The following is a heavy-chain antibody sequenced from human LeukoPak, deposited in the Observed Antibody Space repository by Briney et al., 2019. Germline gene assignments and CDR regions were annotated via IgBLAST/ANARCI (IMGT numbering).Heavy chain of an antibody. CDR1: GGTFSSCT. J-gene: IGHJ4*02. Sequence: ASVKVSCKASGGTFSSCTISWVRQAPGQGLEWMGIINPSGGSTSYAQKFQGRVTMTRDTSTSTVYMELSSLRSEDTAVYYCARGTYYDYVWGSYRPHFDYWGQGTLVTVSS. CDR2: INPSGGST. V-gene: IGHV1-46*01. CDR3: ARGTYYDYVWGSYRPHFDY. D-gene: IGHD3-16*02.